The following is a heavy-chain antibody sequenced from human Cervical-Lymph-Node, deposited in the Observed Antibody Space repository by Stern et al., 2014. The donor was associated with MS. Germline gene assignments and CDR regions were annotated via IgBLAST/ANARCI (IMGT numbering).Heavy chain of an antibody. CDR3: ARDYGDYAFDY. V-gene: IGHV5-51*01. CDR1: GYSFTANW. Sequence: VQLVESGAEVKKPGESLKISCKGSGYSFTANWIDWVRQMPGKGLEWMVIIDPGDSDTIYSPSFQRQVTISADKSISTAYLQWSSLKASDTAMYYCARDYGDYAFDYWGQGTLVTVSS. D-gene: IGHD4-17*01. CDR2: IDPGDSDT. J-gene: IGHJ4*02.